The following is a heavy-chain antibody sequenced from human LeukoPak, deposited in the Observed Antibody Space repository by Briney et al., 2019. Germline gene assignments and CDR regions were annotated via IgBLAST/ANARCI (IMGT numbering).Heavy chain of an antibody. CDR3: ASSYYDYVWGSYRQKYYYYYMDV. CDR2: IYYSGST. D-gene: IGHD3-16*02. Sequence: SETLSLTCTVSGGSISSYYWSWIRQPPGKGLEWIGYIYYSGSTNYNPSLKSRVTISVDASKNQFSLKLSSVTAADTAVYYCASSYYDYVWGSYRQKYYYYYMDVWGKGTTVTISS. CDR1: GGSISSYY. J-gene: IGHJ6*03. V-gene: IGHV4-59*01.